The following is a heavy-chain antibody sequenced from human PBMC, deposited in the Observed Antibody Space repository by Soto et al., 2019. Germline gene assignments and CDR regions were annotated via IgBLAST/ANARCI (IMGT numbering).Heavy chain of an antibody. V-gene: IGHV3-23*01. CDR2: ISGSGGST. D-gene: IGHD3-22*01. Sequence: EVQLLESGGGLVQPGGSLRLSCAASGFTFSSYAMSWVRQAPGKGLEWVSAISGSGGSTYYADSVKGRFTISRDNSKNTLYLQMNSLRAEDTAVYYCAKARVYYYDSSGYECFDYWGQGTLVTASS. J-gene: IGHJ4*02. CDR1: GFTFSSYA. CDR3: AKARVYYYDSSGYECFDY.